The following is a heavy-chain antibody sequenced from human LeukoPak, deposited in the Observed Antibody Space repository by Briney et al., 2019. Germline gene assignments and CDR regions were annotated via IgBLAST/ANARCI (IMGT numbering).Heavy chain of an antibody. V-gene: IGHV3-23*01. D-gene: IGHD3-9*01. CDR3: ARYILTAGYYYMDV. CDR1: GFTFSSYA. J-gene: IGHJ6*03. Sequence: GGSLRLSCAASGFTFSSYAMSWVRQAPGKGLEWVSAISGSGGSTYSADSVKGRITISRDNAKNSLYLQMDTLRAEDTAVYYCARYILTAGYYYMDVWGKGTTVTISS. CDR2: ISGSGGST.